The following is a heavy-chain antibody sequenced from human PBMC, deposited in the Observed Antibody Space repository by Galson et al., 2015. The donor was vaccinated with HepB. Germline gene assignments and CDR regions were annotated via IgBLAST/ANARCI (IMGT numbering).Heavy chain of an antibody. CDR3: ARDHYYDSSGPLYYFDY. CDR1: GYTFTGYY. Sequence: SVKVSCKASGYTFTGYYVHWVRQAPGQGLEWMGWINPNSGGTNYAQKFQGRVTMTRDTSISTAYMELSRLRSDDTAVYYCARDHYYDSSGPLYYFDYWGQGTLVTVSS. J-gene: IGHJ4*02. CDR2: INPNSGGT. V-gene: IGHV1-2*02. D-gene: IGHD3-22*01.